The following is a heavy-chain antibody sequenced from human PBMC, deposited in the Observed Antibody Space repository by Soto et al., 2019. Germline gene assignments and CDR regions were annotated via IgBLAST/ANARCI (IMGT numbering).Heavy chain of an antibody. Sequence: PSETLSLTCTVSGGSISTYYWSWIRQPPGKGLEWVGYIHYSGSTNYNPSLKSRVTILVDASKNQFSLKLTSVTAADTAVYYCAGGRRSSSWYPVFDYWGQGTLVTVSS. J-gene: IGHJ4*02. V-gene: IGHV4-59*01. CDR2: IHYSGST. CDR3: AGGRRSSSWYPVFDY. D-gene: IGHD6-13*01. CDR1: GGSISTYY.